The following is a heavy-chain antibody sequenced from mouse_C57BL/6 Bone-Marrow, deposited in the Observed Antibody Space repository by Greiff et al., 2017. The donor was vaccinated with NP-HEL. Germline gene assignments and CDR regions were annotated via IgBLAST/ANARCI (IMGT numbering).Heavy chain of an antibody. D-gene: IGHD1-1*01. J-gene: IGHJ1*03. Sequence: VKLQESGAELARPGASVKLSCKASGYTFTSYGISWVKQRTGQGLEWIGEIYPRSGNTYYNEKFKGKATLTADKSSSTAYMELRSLTSEDSAVYFCARWGTTVPRSYWYFDVWGTGTTVTVSS. V-gene: IGHV1-81*01. CDR1: GYTFTSYG. CDR2: IYPRSGNT. CDR3: ARWGTTVPRSYWYFDV.